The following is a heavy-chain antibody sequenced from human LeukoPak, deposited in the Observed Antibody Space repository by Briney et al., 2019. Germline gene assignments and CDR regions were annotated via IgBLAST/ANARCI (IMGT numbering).Heavy chain of an antibody. J-gene: IGHJ5*02. CDR1: GYTFTSYD. CDR2: MNPNSGNT. D-gene: IGHD2-15*01. Sequence: ASVKVSCKASGYTFTSYDINWVRQATGQGLEWMGWMNPNSGNTGYAQKFQGRVTMTRNTSISTAYMELSSLRSGDTAVYYCARGYCSGGSCYDWFDPWGQGTLVTVSS. CDR3: ARGYCSGGSCYDWFDP. V-gene: IGHV1-8*01.